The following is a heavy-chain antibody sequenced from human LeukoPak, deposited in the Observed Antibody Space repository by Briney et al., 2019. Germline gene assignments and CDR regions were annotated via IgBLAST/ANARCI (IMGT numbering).Heavy chain of an antibody. CDR3: SRVTDAYKCGNS. V-gene: IGHV4-34*01. Sequence: NSSETLSLTCAVYGGSFSGYYWTWIRQPPGKGLEWIGEIHYSGRINYNPSLKSRVTISADTSNNHFSLKMNSVTAADTAVYYCSRVTDAYKCGNSWGQGTLVTVSS. CDR2: IHYSGRI. D-gene: IGHD5-24*01. J-gene: IGHJ4*02. CDR1: GGSFSGYY.